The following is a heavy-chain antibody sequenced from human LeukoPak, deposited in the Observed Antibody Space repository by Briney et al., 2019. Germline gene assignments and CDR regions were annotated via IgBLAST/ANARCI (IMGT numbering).Heavy chain of an antibody. CDR3: ARDLGYYYGSGSYLSLIYYYYGMDV. CDR2: INPSGGST. Sequence: ASVKVSCKASGYTFTSYYMHWVRQAPGQGLEWMGLINPSGGSTSYAQKFQGRVTMTRDTSTSTVYMELSSLRSEDTAVYYCARDLGYYYGSGSYLSLIYYYYGMDVWGQGTTVTVSS. D-gene: IGHD3-10*01. CDR1: GYTFTSYY. J-gene: IGHJ6*02. V-gene: IGHV1-46*01.